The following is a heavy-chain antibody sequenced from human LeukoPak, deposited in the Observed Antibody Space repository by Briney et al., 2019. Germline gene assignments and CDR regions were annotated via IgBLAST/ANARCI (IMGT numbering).Heavy chain of an antibody. D-gene: IGHD6-13*01. J-gene: IGHJ5*02. V-gene: IGHV1-69*06. Sequence: SVKVSCKASGGTFSSYAISWVRQAPGQGLEWMGGIIPIFGTANYAQKFQGRVTITADKSTSTAYMELSSLRSEDTAVYYCARDTDSSSWTWFDPWGQGTLVTVSS. CDR2: IIPIFGTA. CDR1: GGTFSSYA. CDR3: ARDTDSSSWTWFDP.